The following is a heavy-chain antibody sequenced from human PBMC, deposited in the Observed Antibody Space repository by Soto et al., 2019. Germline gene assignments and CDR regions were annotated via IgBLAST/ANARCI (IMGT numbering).Heavy chain of an antibody. CDR3: ARVRDYYDSSGYLGY. V-gene: IGHV4-59*08. J-gene: IGHJ4*02. D-gene: IGHD3-22*01. CDR2: IYYSGST. Sequence: SETLSLTCTVSGGSISSYYWSWIRQPPGKGLEWIGYIYYSGSTNYNPSLKSRVTISVDTSKNQFSLKPSSVTAADTAVYYCARVRDYYDSSGYLGYWGQGTLVTVSS. CDR1: GGSISSYY.